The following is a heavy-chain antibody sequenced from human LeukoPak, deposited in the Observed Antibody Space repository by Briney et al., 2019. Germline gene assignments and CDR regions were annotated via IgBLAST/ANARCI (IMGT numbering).Heavy chain of an antibody. V-gene: IGHV1-8*01. CDR2: MNPNSGNT. Sequence: GASVKVSCKASGYTFTSYGINWVRQATGQGLEWMGWMNPNSGNTGYAQKFQGRVTMTRNTSISTAYMELSSLRSEDTAVYYCARGLRRWFRESTNWFDPWGQGTLVTVSS. D-gene: IGHD3-10*01. CDR3: ARGLRRWFRESTNWFDP. CDR1: GYTFTSYG. J-gene: IGHJ5*02.